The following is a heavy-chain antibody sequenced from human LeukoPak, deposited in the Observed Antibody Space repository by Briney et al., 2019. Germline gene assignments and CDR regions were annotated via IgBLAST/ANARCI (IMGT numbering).Heavy chain of an antibody. Sequence: ASVKVSCKTSGYTYTYSVISRGRHGPGQGLEWMGWTNAYNGNTNDAQKFQGRVTMTTDTSTSTAYMELRSLRSDDTAVYYCARGEKPYDYWGQGTLVSVSS. CDR2: TNAYNGNT. V-gene: IGHV1-18*01. CDR3: ARGEKPYDY. J-gene: IGHJ4*02. D-gene: IGHD1-26*01. CDR1: GYTYTYSV.